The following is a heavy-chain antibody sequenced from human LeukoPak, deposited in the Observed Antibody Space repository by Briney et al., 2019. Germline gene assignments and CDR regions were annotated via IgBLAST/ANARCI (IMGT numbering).Heavy chain of an antibody. D-gene: IGHD3-10*02. CDR2: ISSSGSTI. Sequence: GGSLRLSCVASGFTFSTYWMNWVRQAPGKGLEWVSYISSSGSTIYYADSVKGRFTISRDNAKNSLYLQMNSLRAEDTAVYYCAELGITMIGGVWGKGTTVTISS. CDR1: GFTFSTYW. V-gene: IGHV3-48*04. CDR3: AELGITMIGGV. J-gene: IGHJ6*04.